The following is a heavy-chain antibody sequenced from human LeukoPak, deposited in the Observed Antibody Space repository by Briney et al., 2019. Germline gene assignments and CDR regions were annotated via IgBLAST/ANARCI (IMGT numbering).Heavy chain of an antibody. Sequence: ASVKVSCKASGYTFTGSYMHWVRQAPGQGLEWMGWINPNSGGTNYAQKFQGRVTMTRDTSISTAYMELSRLQSDGTAVYYCARDGGGCTFDYWGQGTLATVSS. D-gene: IGHD3-16*01. CDR3: ARDGGGCTFDY. J-gene: IGHJ4*02. V-gene: IGHV1-2*02. CDR1: GYTFTGSY. CDR2: INPNSGGT.